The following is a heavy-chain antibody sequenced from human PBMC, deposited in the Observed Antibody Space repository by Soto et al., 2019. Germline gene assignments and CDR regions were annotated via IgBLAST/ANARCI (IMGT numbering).Heavy chain of an antibody. J-gene: IGHJ3*02. Sequence: ASVKVSCKASGYTFTSYDINWVRQATGQGLEWMGWMNPNSGNTGYAQKFQGRVTMTRNTSISTAYMELSSLRSEDTAVYYCASAVQVAGTGAFDIWGQGTMVTVSS. D-gene: IGHD6-19*01. V-gene: IGHV1-8*01. CDR2: MNPNSGNT. CDR1: GYTFTSYD. CDR3: ASAVQVAGTGAFDI.